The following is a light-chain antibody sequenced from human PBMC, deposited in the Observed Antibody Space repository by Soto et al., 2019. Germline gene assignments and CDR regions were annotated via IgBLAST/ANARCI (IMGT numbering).Light chain of an antibody. CDR2: DAC. J-gene: IGKJ3*01. V-gene: IGKV1-33*01. CDR3: QQYDNLPFT. Sequence: DIQMTQSPSSLSASVGDRVTITCQASQDISNYLNWYQQKPGKAPKLLIYDACNLETGVPSRFSGSGSGTDFTFTISSLQPEDIALYYCQQYDNLPFTFGPGTKVDIK. CDR1: QDISNY.